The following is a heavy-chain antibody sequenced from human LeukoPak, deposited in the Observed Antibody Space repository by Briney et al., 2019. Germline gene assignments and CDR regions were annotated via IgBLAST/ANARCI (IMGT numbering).Heavy chain of an antibody. CDR3: AKSGPEVPSYFYYYMDV. V-gene: IGHV3-23*01. D-gene: IGHD2-2*01. Sequence: PGGSLRLSCAVSGFTFSNYAMTWVRQAPGKGLEWVSGISGSGGSTYYAGSVKGRFTISRDNSKNTLYLEMNSLRAEDTAIYYCAKSGPEVPSYFYYYMDVWGKGTTVTVSS. CDR1: GFTFSNYA. CDR2: ISGSGGST. J-gene: IGHJ6*03.